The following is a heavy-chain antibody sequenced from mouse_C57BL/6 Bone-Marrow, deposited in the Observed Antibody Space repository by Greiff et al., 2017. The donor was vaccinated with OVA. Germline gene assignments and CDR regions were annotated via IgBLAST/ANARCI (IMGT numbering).Heavy chain of an antibody. CDR2: IDPENGDT. Sequence: VQLQQSGAELVRPGASVKLSCTASGFNIKDDYMHWVKQRPEQGLEWIGWIDPENGDTEYASKFQGKATITADTSSNTAYLQLSSLTSEDTAVYYGTTETTVVATGAMDYWGQGTSVTVSS. CDR3: TTETTVVATGAMDY. CDR1: GFNIKDDY. D-gene: IGHD1-1*01. J-gene: IGHJ4*01. V-gene: IGHV14-4*01.